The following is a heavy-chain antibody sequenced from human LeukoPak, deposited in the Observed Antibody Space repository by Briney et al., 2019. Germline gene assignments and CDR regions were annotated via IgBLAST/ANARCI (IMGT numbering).Heavy chain of an antibody. CDR3: ARDWGGGYCSGGSCYFDY. J-gene: IGHJ4*02. CDR2: ISWNSGSI. Sequence: PGGSLRLSCAASGFTFSDYAMHWVRQAPGKGLEWVSGISWNSGSIGYADSVKGRFTISRDNAKNSLYLQMNSLRAEDTAVYYCARDWGGGYCSGGSCYFDYWGQGTLVTVSS. V-gene: IGHV3-9*01. CDR1: GFTFSDYA. D-gene: IGHD2-15*01.